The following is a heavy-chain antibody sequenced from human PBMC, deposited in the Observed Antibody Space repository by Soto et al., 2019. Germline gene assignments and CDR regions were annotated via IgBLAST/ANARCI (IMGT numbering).Heavy chain of an antibody. CDR3: ATEFRSIVGAHRSAFDI. CDR2: FDPEDGET. V-gene: IGHV1-24*01. Sequence: ASVKVSCKVSGYTLTELSMHWVRQAPGKGLEWMGGFDPEDGETIYAQKFQGRVTMTEDTSTDTAYMELSSLRSEDTAVYYCATEFRSIVGAHRSAFDIWGQGTMVTVSS. CDR1: GYTLTELS. D-gene: IGHD1-26*01. J-gene: IGHJ3*02.